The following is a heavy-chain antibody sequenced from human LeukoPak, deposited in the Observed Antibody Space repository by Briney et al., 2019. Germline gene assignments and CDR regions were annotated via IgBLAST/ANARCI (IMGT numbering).Heavy chain of an antibody. D-gene: IGHD4-17*01. CDR3: AGADPDDYGDYYDY. V-gene: IGHV3-74*03. CDR1: GFTFSKYW. Sequence: GRSPRLSCVGSGFTFSKYWMHWVRQVPGKGLVWVSRIKSDGNTAYADSVKGRFTISRDSVKNTLYLQMNSLRAEDTAVYYCAGADPDDYGDYYDYWGQGTLVTVSS. J-gene: IGHJ4*02. CDR2: IKSDGNT.